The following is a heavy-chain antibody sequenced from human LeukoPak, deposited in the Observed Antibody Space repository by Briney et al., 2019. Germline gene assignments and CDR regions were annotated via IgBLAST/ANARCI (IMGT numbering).Heavy chain of an antibody. J-gene: IGHJ6*03. Sequence: GGSLRLSCAASGFTFSSYAMSWARPAPGKGLEWVANIKQDGSKTYYVGSVRGRFTISRDNAKNSQYLQMNGLRTEDTAVYYCARVLYSSSSDDMDVWGTGTTVTVS. CDR3: ARVLYSSSSDDMDV. D-gene: IGHD6-19*01. CDR2: IKQDGSKT. CDR1: GFTFSSYA. V-gene: IGHV3-7*01.